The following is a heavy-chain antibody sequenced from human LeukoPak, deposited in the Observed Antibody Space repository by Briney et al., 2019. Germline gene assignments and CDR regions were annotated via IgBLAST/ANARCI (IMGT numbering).Heavy chain of an antibody. V-gene: IGHV3-30-3*01. CDR1: GFTFSSYA. D-gene: IGHD1-26*01. J-gene: IGHJ4*02. Sequence: GGSPRLSCAASGFTFSSYAMHWVRQAPGKGLEWVAVISYDGSNKYYADSVKGRFTISRDNSKNTLYLQMNSLRAEDTAVYYCARAVGSGSYRGSGYWGQGTLVTVSS. CDR3: ARAVGSGSYRGSGY. CDR2: ISYDGSNK.